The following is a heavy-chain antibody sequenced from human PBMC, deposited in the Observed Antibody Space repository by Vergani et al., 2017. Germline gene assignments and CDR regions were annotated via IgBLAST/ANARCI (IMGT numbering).Heavy chain of an antibody. CDR1: GFSLSNARMG. CDR2: IDWDDDK. Sequence: QVTLKESGPVLVKPTETLTLTCTVSGFSLSNARMGVSWIRQPPGKALEWLASIDWDDDKYYSTSLKTRLTISKDNSKNQVVLTMTNMDPVDTATYYCARIRRDSNYGGKGDYYYYYMDVWGKGTTVTVSS. D-gene: IGHD4-11*01. CDR3: ARIRRDSNYGGKGDYYYYYMDV. V-gene: IGHV2-70*16. J-gene: IGHJ6*03.